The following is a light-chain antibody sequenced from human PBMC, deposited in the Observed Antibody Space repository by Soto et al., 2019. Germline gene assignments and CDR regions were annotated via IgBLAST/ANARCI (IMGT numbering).Light chain of an antibody. J-gene: IGLJ1*01. CDR2: DVT. CDR3: TSFAPGRIYV. Sequence: QSVLTQPRSVSGSPGQSVTISCTGTSSDVGGYNYVSWYQQHPGRAPKFMIYDVTKRPSGVPDRFSGSKSGNTASLTISGLQVEDEGDYYCTSFAPGRIYVFGSGTKLTVL. CDR1: SSDVGGYNY. V-gene: IGLV2-11*01.